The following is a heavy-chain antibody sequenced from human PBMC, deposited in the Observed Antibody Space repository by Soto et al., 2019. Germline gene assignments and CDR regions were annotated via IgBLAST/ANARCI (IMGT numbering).Heavy chain of an antibody. CDR1: GYTFTSYG. V-gene: IGHV1-18*01. CDR2: IRPYNGNT. Sequence: QVQLVQSGAEVKKPGASVKVSCKASGYTFTSYGISWVRQAPGQGLEWMGWIRPYNGNTNYAQKLQGRVTMTTDTSTRTADRELRSLRSDDTAVYYCARDLPPQDYWGQGTLVTVSS. J-gene: IGHJ4*02. CDR3: ARDLPPQDY.